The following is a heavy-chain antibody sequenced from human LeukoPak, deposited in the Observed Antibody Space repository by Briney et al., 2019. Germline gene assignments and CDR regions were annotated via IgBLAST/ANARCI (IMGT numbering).Heavy chain of an antibody. CDR1: GFTFSTYN. D-gene: IGHD5/OR15-5a*01. J-gene: IGHJ4*02. Sequence: GGSLRLSCAASGFTFSTYNMNWVRQAPGKGLELVSAGSGSGGSTYYADSVKGRFTISRDNSKNTLYLQMNSLRAEDTAVYYCAKVLSTYLSPPDYWGQGTLVTVSS. V-gene: IGHV3-23*01. CDR3: AKVLSTYLSPPDY. CDR2: GSGSGGST.